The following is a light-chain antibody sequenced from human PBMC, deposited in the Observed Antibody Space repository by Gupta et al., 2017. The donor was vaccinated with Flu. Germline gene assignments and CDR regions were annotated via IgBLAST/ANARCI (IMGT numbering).Light chain of an antibody. V-gene: IGKV3-20*01. CDR1: QSVRSRY. CDR3: QQDCSSPHT. Sequence: GLLSLSPGETATRSCRASQSVRSRYLAWYQQKPGQAPRLLIYGASSRATGIPDRFSGSGSGTEFTLTITRLEPEDFAVYSCQQDCSSPHTFGQGTKMEIK. CDR2: GAS. J-gene: IGKJ2*01.